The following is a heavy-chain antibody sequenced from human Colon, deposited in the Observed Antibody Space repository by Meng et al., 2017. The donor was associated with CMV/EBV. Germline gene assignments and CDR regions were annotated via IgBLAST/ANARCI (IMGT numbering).Heavy chain of an antibody. CDR3: AHRRVGVDAFDV. CDR2: IYWDDDN. V-gene: IGHV2-5*02. Sequence: QITLKESGPTLVKPTQTLPLTCSFSGFSLTTGGEGVGWIRQPPGKALEWLGIIYWDDDNRYSPSLKGRITLSKDTSNNHVVFIMTNMDPVDTATYYCAHRRVGVDAFDVWGQGTMVTVSS. J-gene: IGHJ3*01. CDR1: GFSLTTGGEG. D-gene: IGHD5/OR15-5a*01.